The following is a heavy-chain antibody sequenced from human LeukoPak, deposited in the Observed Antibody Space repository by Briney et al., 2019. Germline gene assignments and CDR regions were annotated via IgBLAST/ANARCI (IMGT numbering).Heavy chain of an antibody. Sequence: GGSLRLSCSASGFTFSSYAMHWVRQAPGKGLEYVSAISSNGGSTYHADSVKGRFTISRDNSKNTLYLQMSSLRAEDTAVYYCVKGREPTYSSSWTDWGQGTLVTVSS. V-gene: IGHV3-64D*06. CDR1: GFTFSSYA. D-gene: IGHD6-13*01. CDR3: VKGREPTYSSSWTD. J-gene: IGHJ4*02. CDR2: ISSNGGST.